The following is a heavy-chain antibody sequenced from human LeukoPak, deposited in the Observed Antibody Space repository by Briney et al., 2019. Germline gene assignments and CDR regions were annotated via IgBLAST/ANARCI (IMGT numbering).Heavy chain of an antibody. CDR2: ISSFSNFR. CDR1: GFTFSGHW. Sequence: PGGSLRLSCAASGFTFSGHWMSWIRQAPGKGLEWVSHISSFSNFRSYADSVKGRFAISRDNAKNSLYLQVNSLRAEDTAVYYCARPTIAAAGNFEYWGQGTLVTVSS. D-gene: IGHD6-13*01. V-gene: IGHV3-11*03. CDR3: ARPTIAAAGNFEY. J-gene: IGHJ4*02.